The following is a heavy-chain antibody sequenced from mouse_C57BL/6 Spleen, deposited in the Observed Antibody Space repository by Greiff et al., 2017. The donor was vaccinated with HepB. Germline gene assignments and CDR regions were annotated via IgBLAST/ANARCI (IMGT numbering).Heavy chain of an antibody. J-gene: IGHJ3*01. CDR1: GYAFSSYW. V-gene: IGHV1-80*01. CDR2: IYPGDGDT. Sequence: QVQLQQSGAELVKPGASVKISCKASGYAFSSYWMHWVKQRPGKGLEWIGQIYPGDGDTNYNGKFKGKATLTADKSSSPAYMQLSSLTSEDSAVYFCARGGFAYWGQGTLVTVSA. CDR3: ARGGFAY.